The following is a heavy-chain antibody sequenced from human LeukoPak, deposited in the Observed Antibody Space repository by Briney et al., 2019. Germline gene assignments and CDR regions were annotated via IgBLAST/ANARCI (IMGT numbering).Heavy chain of an antibody. J-gene: IGHJ4*02. D-gene: IGHD3-10*01. CDR2: IYSGGST. CDR3: ARDDIWFGELGQYRAFDY. V-gene: IGHV3-53*01. Sequence: SGGSLRLSCAASGFTVSSNYMSWVRQAPGKGLEWVSVIYSGGSTYYADSVKGRFTISRDNAKNSLYLQMNSLRTEDTAVYYCARDDIWFGELGQYRAFDYWGQGTLVTVSS. CDR1: GFTVSSNY.